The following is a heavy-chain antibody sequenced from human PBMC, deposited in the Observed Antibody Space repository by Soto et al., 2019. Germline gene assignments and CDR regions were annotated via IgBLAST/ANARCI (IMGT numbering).Heavy chain of an antibody. D-gene: IGHD2-2*01. J-gene: IGHJ6*03. V-gene: IGHV3-23*01. CDR2: VRGGGDAT. Sequence: GGSLRLSCASSGFTFSNYAMILVRQAPGKGLEWVSAVRGGGDATFYADSVKGRFTISRDNSKSTLYLQISALTAEDTAVYYCAKAYAAAYNYYMDVWGKGTTVTVSS. CDR1: GFTFSNYA. CDR3: AKAYAAAYNYYMDV.